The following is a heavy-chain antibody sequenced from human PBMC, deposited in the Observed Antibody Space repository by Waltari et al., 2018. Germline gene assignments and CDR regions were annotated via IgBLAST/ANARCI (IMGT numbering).Heavy chain of an antibody. CDR1: GFTFANVG. Sequence: EVQLVESGGGLVQPGDSLSLSCVASGFTFANVGINGVRQAPGKGLEWVGRLKSKAEGGTTDYAAPVKGRFAISRDDSKDTAYLQMNSLKTEDTAMYFCTTEGGRTWPMYWGQGTLVTVSS. CDR2: LKSKAEGGTT. CDR3: TTEGGRTWPMY. J-gene: IGHJ4*02. D-gene: IGHD2-2*01. V-gene: IGHV3-15*01.